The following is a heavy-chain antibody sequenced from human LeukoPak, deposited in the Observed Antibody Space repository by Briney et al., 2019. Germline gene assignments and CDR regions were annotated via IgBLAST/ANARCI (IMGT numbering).Heavy chain of an antibody. D-gene: IGHD3-3*01. CDR2: IHDSVNT. Sequence: SETLSPTCTVSGGSISSYYWTWIRQSPGTGLEWIGYIHDSVNTDYNPSLKSRVTISVDTSNKQFSLKLNSVTAADTAVYYCARGRITIFGVVTPHFDYWGQGTLVTVSS. J-gene: IGHJ4*02. CDR1: GGSISSYY. CDR3: ARGRITIFGVVTPHFDY. V-gene: IGHV4-59*01.